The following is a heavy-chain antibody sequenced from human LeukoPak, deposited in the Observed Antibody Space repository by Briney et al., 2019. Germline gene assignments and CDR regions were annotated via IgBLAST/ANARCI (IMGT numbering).Heavy chain of an antibody. J-gene: IGHJ6*03. D-gene: IGHD5-18*01. CDR1: GYTLTELS. CDR3: ARGLREGYSYGYYYYYYMDV. CDR2: INPSGGST. Sequence: ASVKVSCKVSGYTLTELSMHWVRQAPGQGLEWMGIINPSGGSTSYAQKFQGRVTMTRDTSTSTVYMELSSLRSEDTAVYYCARGLREGYSYGYYYYYYMDVWGKGTTVTISS. V-gene: IGHV1-46*01.